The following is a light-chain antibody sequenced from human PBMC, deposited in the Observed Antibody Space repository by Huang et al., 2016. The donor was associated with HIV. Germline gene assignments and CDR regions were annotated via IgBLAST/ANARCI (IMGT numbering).Light chain of an antibody. CDR1: QSVSSN. J-gene: IGKJ1*01. V-gene: IGKV3-15*01. CDR2: GAS. Sequence: EIVVTQSPATLSVSPGERATLPCRASQSVSSNLAWYHQKPGQPPRRLIYGASTRAAGIPARFRGSGSGTEFTLTISSLQSEDFAVYYCQQFDKWPPAFGQGTKVEVK. CDR3: QQFDKWPPA.